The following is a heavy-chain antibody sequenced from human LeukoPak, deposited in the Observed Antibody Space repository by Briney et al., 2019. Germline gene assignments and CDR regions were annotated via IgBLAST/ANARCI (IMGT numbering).Heavy chain of an antibody. CDR2: ISGSGGST. CDR1: GFTFSSYA. V-gene: IGHV3-23*01. J-gene: IGHJ4*02. Sequence: PGGSLRLSCAASGFTFSSYAMSWVRQAPGKGLELVSAISGSGGSTYYADSVKGRFTISRDHSKNTLYLQMNSLRAEDTAVYYCAKLGDIAVADYFDYWGQGTLVTVSS. CDR3: AKLGDIAVADYFDY. D-gene: IGHD6-19*01.